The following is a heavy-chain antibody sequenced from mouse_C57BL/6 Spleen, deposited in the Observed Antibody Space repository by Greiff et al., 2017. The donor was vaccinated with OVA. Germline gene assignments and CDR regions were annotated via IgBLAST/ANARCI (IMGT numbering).Heavy chain of an antibody. CDR3: ARHHLDSAGDDELDY. Sequence: VQLQQSGAELARPGASVKLSCKASGYTFTSYGISWVKQRTGQGLEWIGEIYPRSGNTYYNEKFKGKATLTADKSSSTPYMELRSLTSEDSAVEFCARHHLDSAGDDELDYWGQGTTLTVSS. J-gene: IGHJ2*01. V-gene: IGHV1-81*01. CDR2: IYPRSGNT. D-gene: IGHD3-2*02. CDR1: GYTFTSYG.